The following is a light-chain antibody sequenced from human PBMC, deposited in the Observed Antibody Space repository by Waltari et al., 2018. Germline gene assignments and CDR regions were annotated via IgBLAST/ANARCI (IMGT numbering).Light chain of an antibody. CDR3: QVWDDVTDSGV. J-gene: IGLJ3*02. Sequence: YVLTQPPSVSVDPGKTARLTCGGDNIGRKSVNWYQQKPGQAPVLVMFYDSDRPSGIPGRFSGSNSGNTATLTISWVEAGDEADYHCQVWDDVTDSGVFGGGTKLTVL. CDR2: YDS. V-gene: IGLV3-21*04. CDR1: NIGRKS.